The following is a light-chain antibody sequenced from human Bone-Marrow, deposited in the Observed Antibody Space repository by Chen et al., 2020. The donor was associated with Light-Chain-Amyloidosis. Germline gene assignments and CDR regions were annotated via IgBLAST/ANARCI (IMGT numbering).Light chain of an antibody. J-gene: IGKJ3*01. CDR1: RGVGSTY. CDR2: ATS. V-gene: IGKV3-20*01. CDR3: QQYGVSPVT. Sequence: EVVLTQSPGTLSLSPGERATLSCRASRGVGSTYIAWYQQKPGQAPRLLIYATSSRATGIPERFSGSGSGTDFTLTISRLEPEDFAVFYCQQYGVSPVTFGPGTRVD.